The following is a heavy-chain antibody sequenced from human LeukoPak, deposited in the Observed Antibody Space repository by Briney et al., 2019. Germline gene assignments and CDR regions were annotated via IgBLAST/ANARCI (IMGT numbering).Heavy chain of an antibody. CDR1: GGSISSYY. J-gene: IGHJ4*02. CDR3: ARLEPGYGDYRFDY. V-gene: IGHV4-59*08. D-gene: IGHD4-17*01. CDR2: IYYSGST. Sequence: SETLSLTCTVSGGSISSYYWSWIRQPPGKGLEWIGYIYYSGSTNYNPSLKSRVTISVDTSKNQSSLKLSSVTAADTAVYYCARLEPGYGDYRFDYWGQGTLVTVSS.